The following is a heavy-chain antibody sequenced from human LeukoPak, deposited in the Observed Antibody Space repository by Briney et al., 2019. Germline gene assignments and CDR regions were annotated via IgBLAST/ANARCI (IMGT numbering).Heavy chain of an antibody. Sequence: GESLKISFKGSGYSFTSYWIGWVRQMPGKGLEWMGIIYPGDSDTRYSPSFQGQVTISADKSISTAYLQWSSLKASDTAMYYCARQAYYDILTGYYSDYGMDVWGQGTTVTVSS. CDR1: GYSFTSYW. CDR2: IYPGDSDT. J-gene: IGHJ6*02. V-gene: IGHV5-51*01. CDR3: ARQAYYDILTGYYSDYGMDV. D-gene: IGHD3-9*01.